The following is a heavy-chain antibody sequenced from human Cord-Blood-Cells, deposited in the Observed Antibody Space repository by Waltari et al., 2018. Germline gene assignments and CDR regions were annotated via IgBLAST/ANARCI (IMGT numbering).Heavy chain of an antibody. CDR1: GGSISSSSYY. D-gene: IGHD6-19*01. V-gene: IGHV4-39*01. CDR2: IYYSGST. Sequence: QLQLQESGPGLVKPSETLSLTCTVSGGSISSSSYYWGWIRQPPGEGLEWIGSIYYSGSTYYNPSLKSRVTISVDTSKNQFSLKLSSVTAADTAVYYCARHGHSSGWYYYYGMDVWGQGTTVTVSS. J-gene: IGHJ6*02. CDR3: ARHGHSSGWYYYYGMDV.